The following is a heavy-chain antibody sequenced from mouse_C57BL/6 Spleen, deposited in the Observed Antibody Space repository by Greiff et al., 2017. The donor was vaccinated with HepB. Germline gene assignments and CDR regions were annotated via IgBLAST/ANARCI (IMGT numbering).Heavy chain of an antibody. D-gene: IGHD2-3*01. Sequence: QVQLQQPGAELVKPGASVKLSCKASGYTFTSYWMHWVKQRPGQGLEWIGMIHPNSGSTNYNEKFKSKATLTVDKSSSTAYMQLSSLTSEDSAVYYCARSYDGYRYFDGWGTGTTVTVSS. CDR3: ARSYDGYRYFDG. CDR1: GYTFTSYW. CDR2: IHPNSGST. V-gene: IGHV1-64*01. J-gene: IGHJ1*03.